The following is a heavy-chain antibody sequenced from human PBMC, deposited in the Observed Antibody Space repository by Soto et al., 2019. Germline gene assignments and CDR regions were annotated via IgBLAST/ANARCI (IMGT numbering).Heavy chain of an antibody. J-gene: IGHJ3*02. V-gene: IGHV4-31*03. Sequence: QVQLQESGPGLVKPSQTLSLTCTVSGGSISSGGYYWSWIRQHPGKVLEWIGYIYYSGSTYYNPSLKSRVTISVDTSKNQFSLKLSSVTAADTAVYYCARDYSGGYYYETHAFDIWGQGTMVTVSS. CDR3: ARDYSGGYYYETHAFDI. CDR2: IYYSGST. D-gene: IGHD3-22*01. CDR1: GGSISSGGYY.